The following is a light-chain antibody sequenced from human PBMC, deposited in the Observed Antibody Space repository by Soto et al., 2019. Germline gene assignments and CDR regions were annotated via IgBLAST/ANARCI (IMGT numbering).Light chain of an antibody. CDR2: EVS. J-gene: IGLJ1*01. V-gene: IGLV2-8*01. Sequence: QSALTQPPSASGSPGQSVTISCTGTSSDVGGYNYVSWYQQHPGKAPKLMIYEVSKRPSGVPDRFSGSKSGNTASLTVSGLQAEDEADYYCAAWDASLGGFYVFGTGTKLTVL. CDR3: AAWDASLGGFYV. CDR1: SSDVGGYNY.